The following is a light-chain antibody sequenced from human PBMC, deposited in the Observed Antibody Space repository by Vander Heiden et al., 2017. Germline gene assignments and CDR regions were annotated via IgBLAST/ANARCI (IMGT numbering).Light chain of an antibody. CDR3: QHYATSLWT. CDR2: GAS. V-gene: IGKV3-20*01. J-gene: IGKJ1*01. Sequence: IVMKQSPGPLSLSPAVRATVSCSASPSLISSYLGWYQQKPGQAPRLLIYGASSMTTGIPDRFSGSGSGTDFTLTISRLEPEDFAIYYCQHYATSLWTFGQGTKVEI. CDR1: PSLISSY.